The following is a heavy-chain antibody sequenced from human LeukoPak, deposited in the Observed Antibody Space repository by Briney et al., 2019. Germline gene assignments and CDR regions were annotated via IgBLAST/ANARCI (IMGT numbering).Heavy chain of an antibody. V-gene: IGHV3-74*01. CDR3: ARGTAITAGIDF. CDR1: GFAFSTYW. Sequence: GGSLTLSCTASGFAFSTYWMFWVRQAPGKGLVWVSQINPEGASTTYGDPAKGRFTASRDNAKNALHLQMNSLRVDDTAVYYCARGTAITAGIDFWGQGPLVTVSS. CDR2: INPEGAST. D-gene: IGHD6-19*01. J-gene: IGHJ4*02.